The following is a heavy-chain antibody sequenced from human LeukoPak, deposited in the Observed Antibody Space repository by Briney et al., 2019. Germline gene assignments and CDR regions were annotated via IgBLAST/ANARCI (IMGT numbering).Heavy chain of an antibody. CDR2: INPNSGGT. CDR3: ATSPGDYYYYYMDV. CDR1: GYTFTGYY. Sequence: ASVKVSCKASGYTFTGYYMHWVRQAPGQGLEWMGWINPNSGGTNYAQKFQGRVTMTRDMSTSTVYMELSSLRSEDTAVYYCATSPGDYYYYYMDVWGKGTTVTVSS. J-gene: IGHJ6*03. V-gene: IGHV1-2*02. D-gene: IGHD4-17*01.